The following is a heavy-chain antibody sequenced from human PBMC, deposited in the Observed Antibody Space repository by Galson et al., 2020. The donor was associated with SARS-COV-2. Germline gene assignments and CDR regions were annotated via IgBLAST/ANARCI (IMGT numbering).Heavy chain of an antibody. D-gene: IGHD1-26*01. CDR3: ARRWELLGDYYGMNV. CDR1: GYTFTSYG. Sequence: ASVKVSYKASGYTFTSYGISWVRQAPGQGLEWMGWISAYNGNTNYAQKLQGRVTMTTDTSTSTAYMELRSLRSDDTAVYYCARRWELLGDYYGMNVWGQGTTVTVSS. J-gene: IGHJ6*02. V-gene: IGHV1-18*01. CDR2: ISAYNGNT.